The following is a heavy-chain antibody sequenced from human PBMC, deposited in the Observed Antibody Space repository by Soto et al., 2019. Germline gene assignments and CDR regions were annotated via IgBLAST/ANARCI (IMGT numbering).Heavy chain of an antibody. D-gene: IGHD3-10*01. CDR2: IYHSGST. CDR3: AKGGSGSYSNAFDI. CDR1: RRSIIPGGSS. J-gene: IGHJ3*02. Sequence: PSATLSLTCALSRRSIIPGGSSWSWIRQPPGKGLEWIGYIYHSGSTYYNPSLKSRVTISVDRSKNQFSLKLSSVTAADTAVYYCAKGGSGSYSNAFDIWGQGTRVT. V-gene: IGHV4-30-2*01.